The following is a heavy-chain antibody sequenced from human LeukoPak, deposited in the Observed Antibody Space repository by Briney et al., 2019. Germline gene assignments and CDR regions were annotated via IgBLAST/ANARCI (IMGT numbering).Heavy chain of an antibody. CDR3: ARENYDFWSGYYYYFDY. D-gene: IGHD3-3*01. CDR2: IYTSGST. CDR1: GGSISSGSYY. Sequence: PSETLSLTCTVSGGSISSGSYYWSWIRQPAGKRLEWIGRIYTSGSTNYNPSLKSRVTISVDTSKNQFSLKLSSVTAADTAVYYCARENYDFWSGYYYYFDYWGQGTLVTVSS. J-gene: IGHJ4*02. V-gene: IGHV4-61*02.